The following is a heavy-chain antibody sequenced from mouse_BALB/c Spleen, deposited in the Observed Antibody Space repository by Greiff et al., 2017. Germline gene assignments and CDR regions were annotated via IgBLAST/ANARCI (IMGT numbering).Heavy chain of an antibody. D-gene: IGHD1-1*01. CDR1: GFTFSSYG. J-gene: IGHJ4*01. Sequence: EVMLVESGGGLVQPGGSLKLSCAASGFTFSSYGMSWVRQTPDKRLELVATINSNGGSTYYPDSVKGRSTISRDNAKNTLYLQMSSLKSEDTAMYYCARNPTYGYYAMDYWGQGTSVTVSS. V-gene: IGHV5-6-3*01. CDR2: INSNGGST. CDR3: ARNPTYGYYAMDY.